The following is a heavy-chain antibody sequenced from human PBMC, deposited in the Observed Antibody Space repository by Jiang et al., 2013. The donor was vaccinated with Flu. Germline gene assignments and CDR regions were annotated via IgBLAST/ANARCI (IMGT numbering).Heavy chain of an antibody. Sequence: VQLLESGGGLVQPGGSLRLSCAASGFTFSSYEMNWVRQAPGKGLEWVSYISSGGSIMYYADSVKGRFTTSRDNAKNSLSLQMNTLRAEDTAVYYCARGGWCSSTSCYFDFWGQGTLVTVSS. D-gene: IGHD2-2*01. CDR3: ARGGWCSSTSCYFDF. V-gene: IGHV3-48*03. CDR2: ISSGGSIM. CDR1: GFTFSSYE. J-gene: IGHJ4*02.